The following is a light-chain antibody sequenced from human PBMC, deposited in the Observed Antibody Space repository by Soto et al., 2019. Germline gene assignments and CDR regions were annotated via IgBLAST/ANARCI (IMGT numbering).Light chain of an antibody. J-gene: IGKJ5*01. CDR1: QSVSTN. CDR3: HRYNNWPIT. Sequence: EIVMTQSPATLSVSPGERATLSCRASQSVSTNLAWYQQKPGQAPRLLIYDASTRATGLPARFSGSGSGTEFTLTISSLQSEDFGVYSCHRYNNWPITFGQGTRVEI. CDR2: DAS. V-gene: IGKV3-15*01.